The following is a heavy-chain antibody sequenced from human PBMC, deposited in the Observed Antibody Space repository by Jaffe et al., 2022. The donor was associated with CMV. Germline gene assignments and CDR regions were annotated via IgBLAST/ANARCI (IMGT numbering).Heavy chain of an antibody. CDR3: AFDYYGSGTFDY. J-gene: IGHJ4*02. CDR1: GFTFSSYS. Sequence: EVQLVESGGGLVKPGGSLRLSCAASGFTFSSYSMNWVRQAPGKGLEWVSSISSSSSYIYYADSVKGRFTISRDNAKNSLYLQMNSLRAEDTAVYYCAFDYYGSGTFDYWGQGTLVTVSS. CDR2: ISSSSSYI. V-gene: IGHV3-21*01. D-gene: IGHD3-10*01.